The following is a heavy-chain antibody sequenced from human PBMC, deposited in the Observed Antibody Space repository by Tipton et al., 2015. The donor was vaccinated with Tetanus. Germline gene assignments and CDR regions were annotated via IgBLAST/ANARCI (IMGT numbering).Heavy chain of an antibody. CDR1: GFTFSNYA. V-gene: IGHV3-23*01. CDR2: IGTSASNT. Sequence: SLRLSCVASGFTFSNYAMNWVRQAPGKGLEWVSSIGTSASNTYYADSVKGRCTISRDNSKNTVVLHVTSLRGEDTAVYYCARRGCRGGTCYISPNYGMDVWGQGTLVTVSS. D-gene: IGHD2-15*01. CDR3: ARRGCRGGTCYISPNYGMDV. J-gene: IGHJ6*02.